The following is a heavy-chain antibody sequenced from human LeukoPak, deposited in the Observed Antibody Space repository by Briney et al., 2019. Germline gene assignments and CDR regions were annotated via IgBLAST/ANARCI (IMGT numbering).Heavy chain of an antibody. CDR2: IYSGDRT. CDR3: ARVVGASHHTVDY. J-gene: IGHJ4*02. Sequence: TGGSLRLSCAASGFTVSAYSMGWVRQAPGKGLEWLSLIYSGDRTYHADSVKSRFTVSRDDSENTLSLQMNSLRAEDTALNFCARVVGASHHTVDYWGQGALVSVSS. V-gene: IGHV3-53*01. CDR1: GFTVSAYS. D-gene: IGHD1-26*01.